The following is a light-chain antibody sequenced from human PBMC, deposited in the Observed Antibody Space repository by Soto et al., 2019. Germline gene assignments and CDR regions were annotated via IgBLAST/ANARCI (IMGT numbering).Light chain of an antibody. V-gene: IGKV1-33*01. Sequence: TQSPGTLSASVGDRVTITCQASQNINNYLNWYQQKPGRAPKLLIYDASNLEAGVPSRFRGSGSGTDFTFTISRLQPEDFATYYCQQYESLPLTFGQGTRLEI. J-gene: IGKJ5*01. CDR2: DAS. CDR1: QNINNY. CDR3: QQYESLPLT.